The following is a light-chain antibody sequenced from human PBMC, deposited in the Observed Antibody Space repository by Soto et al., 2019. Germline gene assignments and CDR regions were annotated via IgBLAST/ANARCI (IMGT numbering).Light chain of an antibody. V-gene: IGKV1-33*01. CDR3: QQYDRLPWT. CDR1: QDVSHF. Sequence: DIQMTRSPSSLSASIGDRVTITCQASQDVSHFLNWFQQRPGKAPKLLIYDASTLERGVPSRFSGRGSGSRFTFTITSLQPEDIATYYCQQYDRLPWTFGQGTKVEMK. J-gene: IGKJ1*01. CDR2: DAS.